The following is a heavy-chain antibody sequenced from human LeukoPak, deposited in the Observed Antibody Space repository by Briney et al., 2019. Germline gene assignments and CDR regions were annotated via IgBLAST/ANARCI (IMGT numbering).Heavy chain of an antibody. CDR2: IYPGDSDT. CDR1: GYSFTSYW. J-gene: IGHJ6*03. CDR3: ARHSPTIFGSHYYYMDV. D-gene: IGHD3-3*01. Sequence: GESLKISCKGSGYSFTSYWIGWVRQMPGKGLEWMGIIYPGDSDTRYSPSFQGQVTISADKSISTAYLQWSSLKASDTAMYYCARHSPTIFGSHYYYMDVWGQGTLVTVSS. V-gene: IGHV5-51*01.